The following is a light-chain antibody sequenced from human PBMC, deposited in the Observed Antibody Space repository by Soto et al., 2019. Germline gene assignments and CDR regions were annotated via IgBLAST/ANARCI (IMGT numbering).Light chain of an antibody. J-gene: IGLJ2*01. CDR1: SSDVGGYNY. CDR3: CSYGGSYTVV. CDR2: DVS. V-gene: IGLV2-11*01. Sequence: QSVLTQPPSVSGSPGQSVTISCTGTSSDVGGYNYVSWYQQYPGKAPKLMIYDVSKRPSGVPDRFSDSKSGNTASLTISGVQAEDEADYYCCSYGGSYTVVFGGGTKLTVL.